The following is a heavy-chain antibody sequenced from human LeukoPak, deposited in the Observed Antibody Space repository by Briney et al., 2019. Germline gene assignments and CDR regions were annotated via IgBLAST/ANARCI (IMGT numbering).Heavy chain of an antibody. Sequence: SETLSLTCTVSGGSISSGSYYWSWIRQPAGKGLEWIGRIYHSGSTYYNPSLKSRVTISVDTSKNQFSLKLSSVTAADTAVYYCARVEGNYFDYWGQGTLVTVSS. J-gene: IGHJ4*02. D-gene: IGHD1-1*01. V-gene: IGHV4-61*02. CDR3: ARVEGNYFDY. CDR1: GGSISSGSYY. CDR2: IYHSGST.